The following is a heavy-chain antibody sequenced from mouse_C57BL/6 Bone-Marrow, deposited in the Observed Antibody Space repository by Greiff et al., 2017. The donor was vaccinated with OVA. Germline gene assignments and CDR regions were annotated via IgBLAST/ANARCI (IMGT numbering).Heavy chain of an antibody. CDR1: GFTFSSYA. J-gene: IGHJ4*01. CDR3: ARDDGSSYEDYAMDY. D-gene: IGHD1-1*01. V-gene: IGHV5-4*01. CDR2: ISDGGSYT. Sequence: EVMLVESGGGLVKPGGSLKLSCAASGFTFSSYAMSWVRQTPEKRLEWVATISDGGSYTYYPDNVKGRFTISRDNAKNNLYLQMSHLKSEDTAMYYCARDDGSSYEDYAMDYWGQGTSVTVSS.